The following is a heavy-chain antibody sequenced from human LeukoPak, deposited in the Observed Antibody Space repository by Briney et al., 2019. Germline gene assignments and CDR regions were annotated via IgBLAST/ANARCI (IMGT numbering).Heavy chain of an antibody. Sequence: PGGSLRLSCAASGFTVTSNYMSWVRQAPGKGLEWVSVIYSGGSTYYADSVKGRFTISRDNSKNTLYLRMNSLRAEDTAVYYCARLTTVTTYYSYYMDVWGKGTTVTVSS. CDR2: IYSGGST. V-gene: IGHV3-53*01. D-gene: IGHD4-17*01. CDR3: ARLTTVTTYYSYYMDV. J-gene: IGHJ6*03. CDR1: GFTVTSNY.